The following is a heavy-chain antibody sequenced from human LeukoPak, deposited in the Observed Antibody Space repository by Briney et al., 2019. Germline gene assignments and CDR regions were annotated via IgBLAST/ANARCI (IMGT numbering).Heavy chain of an antibody. V-gene: IGHV3-7*01. CDR2: IRQDGSDK. J-gene: IGHJ3*01. CDR3: VVYKYILSWSAFDF. Sequence: GGSLRLSCAISGFTSTTAWMTWVRQAPGKGLEGVADIRQDGSDKYYVDSVKGRFIISRDNAKKSVSLHMNNLRVEDTAVYYCVVYKYILSWSAFDFWGRGTMVTVSS. D-gene: IGHD6-13*01. CDR1: GFTSTTAW.